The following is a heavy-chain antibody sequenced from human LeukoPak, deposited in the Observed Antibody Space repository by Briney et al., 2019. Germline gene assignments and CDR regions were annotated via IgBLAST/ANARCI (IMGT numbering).Heavy chain of an antibody. J-gene: IGHJ4*02. D-gene: IGHD1-26*01. V-gene: IGHV1-69*01. CDR2: IIPIFGTA. CDR1: GGTFSSYA. Sequence: SVKVSCKASGGTFSSYAISWVRQAPGQGLEWMGGIIPIFGTANYAQKFRGRVTITADESTSTAYMELSSLRSEDTAVYYCASSPGDYYFDYWGQGTLVTVSS. CDR3: ASSPGDYYFDY.